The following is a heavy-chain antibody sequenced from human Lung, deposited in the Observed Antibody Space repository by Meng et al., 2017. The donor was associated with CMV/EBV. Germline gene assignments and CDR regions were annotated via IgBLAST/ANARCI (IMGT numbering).Heavy chain of an antibody. V-gene: IGHV1-69*01. Sequence: VRLVESGAEMQKPVYSDQDSCKASGDTFSSYPVSWARQAPGQGLEWMGGIIPICGEAKYAQKFQRRVTNIADESTSTVYMDLRRLRSEDTAMYYCARHPSSDSSGYYNEEPSWGQGTLVTVSS. CDR2: IIPICGEA. D-gene: IGHD3-22*01. CDR3: ARHPSSDSSGYYNEEPS. CDR1: GDTFSSYP. J-gene: IGHJ4*02.